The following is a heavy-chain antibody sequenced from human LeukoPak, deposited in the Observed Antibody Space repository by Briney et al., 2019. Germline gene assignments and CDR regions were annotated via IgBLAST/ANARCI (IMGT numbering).Heavy chain of an antibody. D-gene: IGHD3-22*01. CDR2: ISSSGSTI. Sequence: GGSLRLSCAASGFTFSDYYMSWIRQAPGKGLEWVSYISSSGSTIYYADSVKGRFTISRDNAKNSLYLQTNSLRAEDTAVYYCASSAPQGRYYDTLDYWGQGTLVTVSS. CDR1: GFTFSDYY. V-gene: IGHV3-11*01. CDR3: ASSAPQGRYYDTLDY. J-gene: IGHJ4*02.